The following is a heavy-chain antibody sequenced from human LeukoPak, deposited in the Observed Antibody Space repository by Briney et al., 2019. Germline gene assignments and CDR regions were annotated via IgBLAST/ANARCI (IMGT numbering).Heavy chain of an antibody. V-gene: IGHV5-51*01. J-gene: IGHJ4*02. CDR1: GYSFTSYW. CDR2: IYPGDSDT. Sequence: GESLKISCKGSGYSFTSYWIGWVRQMPGKGLEWMGIIYPGDSDTRYGPSFQGQVTISADKSISTAYLQWSSLKASDTAMYYCARLTEVVVVAADCWGQGTLVTVSS. CDR3: ARLTEVVVVAADC. D-gene: IGHD2-15*01.